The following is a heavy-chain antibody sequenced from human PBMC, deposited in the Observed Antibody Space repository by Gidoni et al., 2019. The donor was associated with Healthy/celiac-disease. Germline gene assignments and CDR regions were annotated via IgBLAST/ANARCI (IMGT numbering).Heavy chain of an antibody. V-gene: IGHV3-23*04. Sequence: EVQLVESGGGLVQPGGSLRLSCAASGLTFSSYAMSWVRQAPGKGLEWVSAISGSGGSTYYADSVKGRFTISRDNSKNTLYLQMNSLRAEDTAVYYCANSNGMDTAIYYYYGMDVWGQGTTVTVSS. CDR1: GLTFSSYA. CDR3: ANSNGMDTAIYYYYGMDV. D-gene: IGHD5-18*01. J-gene: IGHJ6*02. CDR2: ISGSGGST.